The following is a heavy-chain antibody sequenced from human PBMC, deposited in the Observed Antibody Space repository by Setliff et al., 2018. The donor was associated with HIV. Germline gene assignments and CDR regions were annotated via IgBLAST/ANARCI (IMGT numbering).Heavy chain of an antibody. Sequence: GASVKVSCKASGYTFNDYGISWVRQAPGQGLEWMGSINPSGGSTSYAQKFQGRVTMTRDTSTSTVYMELSSLRSEDTAVYYCARDLSISNPYYDILTGPGVYWGQGTLVTVSS. V-gene: IGHV1-46*02. D-gene: IGHD3-9*01. J-gene: IGHJ4*02. CDR3: ARDLSISNPYYDILTGPGVY. CDR2: INPSGGST. CDR1: GYTFNDYG.